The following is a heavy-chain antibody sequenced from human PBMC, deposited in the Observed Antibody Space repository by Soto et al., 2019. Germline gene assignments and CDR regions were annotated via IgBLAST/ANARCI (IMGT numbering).Heavy chain of an antibody. CDR3: AKDSRGVIKH. CDR2: ISYDGSNK. CDR1: GFTFSSYG. Sequence: LRLSCAASGFTFSSYGMHWVRQAPGKGLEWVAVISYDGSNKYYADSVKGRFTISRDNSKNTLYLQMNSLRAEDTAVYYCAKDSRGVIKHWGQGTLVTVSS. V-gene: IGHV3-30*18. D-gene: IGHD3-10*01. J-gene: IGHJ4*02.